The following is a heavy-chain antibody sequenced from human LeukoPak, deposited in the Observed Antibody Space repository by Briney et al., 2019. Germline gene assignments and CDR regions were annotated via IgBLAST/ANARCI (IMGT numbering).Heavy chain of an antibody. V-gene: IGHV4-59*01. CDR1: GGSISSYY. Sequence: PSETLSLTCTVSGGSISSYYWSWIRQPPGKGLEWIGYIYYSGSTNYNPSLKSRVTISVDTSKNQFSLKLSSVTAADTAVYYCARVIRYYDSSGTYDYWGQGILVTVSS. CDR2: IYYSGST. J-gene: IGHJ4*02. D-gene: IGHD3-22*01. CDR3: ARVIRYYDSSGTYDY.